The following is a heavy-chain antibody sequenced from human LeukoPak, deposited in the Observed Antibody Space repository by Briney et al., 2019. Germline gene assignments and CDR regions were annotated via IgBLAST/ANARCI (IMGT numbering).Heavy chain of an antibody. J-gene: IGHJ5*02. CDR2: ISGSGGST. D-gene: IGHD4-17*01. CDR1: GFTFSSFA. Sequence: GGSLRLSCAASGFTFSSFAMSWVRQAPGKGLEWVSTISGSGGSTNYADSVKGRFTFSGDNSKKTLYLQMNSLRAEDTAVYYCAKDLPDYGDYIEGSWGQGTLVTVSS. V-gene: IGHV3-23*01. CDR3: AKDLPDYGDYIEGS.